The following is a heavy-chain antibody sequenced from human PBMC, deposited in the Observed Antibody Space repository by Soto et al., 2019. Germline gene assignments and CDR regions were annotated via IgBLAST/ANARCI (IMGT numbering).Heavy chain of an antibody. D-gene: IGHD3-22*01. J-gene: IGHJ6*02. CDR3: AVNKGYYDSGGYYYGKDV. CDR2: IYYSGST. CDR1: GGSISSSSYY. Sequence: SETLSLTCTVSGGSISSSSYYWGWIRQPPGKGLEWIGSIYYSGSTYYNPSLKSRVTISVDTSKNQFSLKLSSVTAADTAVYYCAVNKGYYDSGGYYYGKDVWGQGTTVT. V-gene: IGHV4-39*01.